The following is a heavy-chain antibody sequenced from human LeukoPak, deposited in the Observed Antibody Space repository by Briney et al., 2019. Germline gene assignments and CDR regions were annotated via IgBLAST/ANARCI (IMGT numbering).Heavy chain of an antibody. CDR2: ISGSGGST. CDR3: AKVDLAYCGGDCYLFDY. CDR1: GLTFSSYA. J-gene: IGHJ4*02. Sequence: GGSLRLSCAASGLTFSSYAMSWGRQAPGRGLEWVSAISGSGGSTYYADSVKGRFTISRDNSKNTLYLQMNSLRAEDTAVYYCAKVDLAYCGGDCYLFDYWGQGTLVTVSS. V-gene: IGHV3-23*01. D-gene: IGHD2-21*02.